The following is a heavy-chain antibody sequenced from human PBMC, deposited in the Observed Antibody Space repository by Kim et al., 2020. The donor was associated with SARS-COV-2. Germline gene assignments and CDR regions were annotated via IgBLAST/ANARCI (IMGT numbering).Heavy chain of an antibody. CDR1: GYTFTSYA. D-gene: IGHD3-10*01. Sequence: ASVKVSCKASGYTFTSYAMHWVRQAPGQRLEWMGWINAGNGHTKYSQKFQGRVTITRDTSASTAYMELSSLRSEDTAVYYCARLMVRGNNYGMDVWGQGTTVTVSS. J-gene: IGHJ6*02. V-gene: IGHV1-3*01. CDR2: INAGNGHT. CDR3: ARLMVRGNNYGMDV.